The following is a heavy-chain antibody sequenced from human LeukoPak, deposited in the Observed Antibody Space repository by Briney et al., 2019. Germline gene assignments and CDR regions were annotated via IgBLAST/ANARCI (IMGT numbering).Heavy chain of an antibody. J-gene: IGHJ5*02. CDR3: ARHTYGSGTYYNA. CDR2: ISFTGST. V-gene: IGHV4-39*01. CDR1: GDSINSNNYY. D-gene: IGHD3-10*01. Sequence: SETLSLTCTASGDSINSNNYYWGRVRQPPGKGLEWIGSISFTGSTYYNPSLKSRGTLSVDTSKNHFSLKLSSVTAADTAVYYCARHTYGSGTYYNAWGQGTLVTVSS.